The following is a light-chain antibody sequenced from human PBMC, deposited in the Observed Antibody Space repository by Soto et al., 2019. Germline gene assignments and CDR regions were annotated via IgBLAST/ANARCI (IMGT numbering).Light chain of an antibody. CDR3: QKYNRAPWT. J-gene: IGKJ1*01. V-gene: IGKV1-27*01. CDR2: AAS. CDR1: QGISNF. Sequence: DIQMTQSPSSLSASVGDRVTITCRASQGISNFLAWHQPNQGKVPKLLIYAASALQAGVPSRFSGSGSGTDFTLTITSLQPEDVATYYCQKYNRAPWTFHQGPKVEIK.